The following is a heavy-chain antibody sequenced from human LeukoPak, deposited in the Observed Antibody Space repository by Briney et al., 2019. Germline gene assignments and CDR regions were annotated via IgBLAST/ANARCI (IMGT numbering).Heavy chain of an antibody. V-gene: IGHV3-7*01. CDR1: GFTFSNYW. Sequence: GGSLRLSCEASGFTFSNYWMTWVRQVPGKGLEWVANIKQDGSQKYYVDSVKGRFTISRDNAKNSLYLQMNSLRAGDTAIYYCTRDFSSGDWGQGTLVTVSS. CDR2: IKQDGSQK. CDR3: TRDFSSGD. D-gene: IGHD3-3*01. J-gene: IGHJ4*02.